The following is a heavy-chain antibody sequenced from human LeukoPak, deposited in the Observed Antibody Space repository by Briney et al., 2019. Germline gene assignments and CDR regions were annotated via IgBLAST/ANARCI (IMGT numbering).Heavy chain of an antibody. Sequence: SETLSLTCAVYGGSFSGYYWTWIRQPPGKGLEWIGEVNHRGSTYYNPSLKSRVTISVDTSKNQFSLKLSSVTAADTAVYYCARARILSGAFDIWGQGTMVTVSS. V-gene: IGHV4-34*01. J-gene: IGHJ3*02. CDR1: GGSFSGYY. CDR3: ARARILSGAFDI. D-gene: IGHD3-10*01. CDR2: VNHRGST.